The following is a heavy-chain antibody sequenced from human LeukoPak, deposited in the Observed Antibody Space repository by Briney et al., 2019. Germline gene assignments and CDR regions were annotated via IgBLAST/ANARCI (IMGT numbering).Heavy chain of an antibody. CDR3: AKDLALWFGEFIDY. Sequence: AGGSLRLSCAASGFTFSSYGMHWVRQAPGKGLEWVAVISYDGSNKYYADSVKGRFTISGDNSKNTLCLQMNSLKAEDTAVYYCAKDLALWFGEFIDYWGQGTLVTVSS. CDR2: ISYDGSNK. CDR1: GFTFSSYG. V-gene: IGHV3-30*18. D-gene: IGHD3-10*01. J-gene: IGHJ4*02.